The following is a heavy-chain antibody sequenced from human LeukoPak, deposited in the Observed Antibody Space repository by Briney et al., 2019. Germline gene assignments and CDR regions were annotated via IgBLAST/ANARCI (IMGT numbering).Heavy chain of an antibody. V-gene: IGHV3-74*01. D-gene: IGHD3-22*01. CDR1: GFTFSSYW. Sequence: GGSLRLSCAASGFTFSSYWMHWVRQAPGKGLVWVSRINSDGSSTSYADSVKGRFTISRDNSKNTLYLQMNSLRAEDTAVYYCARDYYDSSGYYRTYWGQGTLVTVSS. CDR2: INSDGSST. CDR3: ARDYYDSSGYYRTY. J-gene: IGHJ4*02.